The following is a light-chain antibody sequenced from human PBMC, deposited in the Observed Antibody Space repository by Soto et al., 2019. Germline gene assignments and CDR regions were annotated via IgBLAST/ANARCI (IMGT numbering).Light chain of an antibody. V-gene: IGLV2-14*03. CDR1: RSDVGGYNF. CDR3: SSFTSSDTLVV. Sequence: QSALTLPASVSGSPGQSITISCTGTRSDVGGYNFVSWYQHHPAKAPKLMIYDVSNRPSGVSNRFSGSKSGNTASLTISGLQAEDEAHYYCSSFTSSDTLVVFGGGTKVTVL. J-gene: IGLJ2*01. CDR2: DVS.